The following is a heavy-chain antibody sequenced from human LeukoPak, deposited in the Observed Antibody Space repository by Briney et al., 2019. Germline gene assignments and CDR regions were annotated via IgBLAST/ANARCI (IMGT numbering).Heavy chain of an antibody. D-gene: IGHD6-19*01. CDR3: ARNRYSSGRTFDH. CDR2: INPNSGGT. Sequence: ASVKVSCKASGYTFTGYYMHWVRQAPGQGLEWMGRINPNSGGTNYAQKFQGRVSMTRDTSISTAYMELSRLRSDDTAVYYCARNRYSSGRTFDHWGQGTLVTVSS. CDR1: GYTFTGYY. V-gene: IGHV1-2*06. J-gene: IGHJ4*02.